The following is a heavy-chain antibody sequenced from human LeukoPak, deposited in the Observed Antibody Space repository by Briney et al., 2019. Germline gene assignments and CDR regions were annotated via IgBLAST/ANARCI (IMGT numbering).Heavy chain of an antibody. D-gene: IGHD4-23*01. J-gene: IGHJ1*01. CDR3: ARSSDYGGLGFFQH. Sequence: SETLSLTCTVSGGSISSSSYYWGWIRQPPGKGLEWIGSIYYSGSTNYNSSLKSRVTISVDTSKNQFSLKLSSVTAADTAVYYCARSSDYGGLGFFQHWGQGTLVTVSS. CDR1: GGSISSSSYY. CDR2: IYYSGST. V-gene: IGHV4-39*07.